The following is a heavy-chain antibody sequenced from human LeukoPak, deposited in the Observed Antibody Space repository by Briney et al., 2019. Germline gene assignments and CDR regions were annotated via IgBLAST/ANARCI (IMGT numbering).Heavy chain of an antibody. Sequence: ASVKVSCKASGYTFTGYYMHWVRQAPGQGLEWMGWINPNSGGTNYAQKFQGRVTMTRDTSISTAYMELSRLRSDDTAVYYCARDEEYGYEVEGSDYGMDVWGQGATVTVSS. J-gene: IGHJ6*02. V-gene: IGHV1-2*02. CDR2: INPNSGGT. CDR3: ARDEEYGYEVEGSDYGMDV. D-gene: IGHD5-18*01. CDR1: GYTFTGYY.